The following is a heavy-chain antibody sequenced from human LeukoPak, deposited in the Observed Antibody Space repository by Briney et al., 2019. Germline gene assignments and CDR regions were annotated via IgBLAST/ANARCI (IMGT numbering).Heavy chain of an antibody. D-gene: IGHD1-26*01. J-gene: IGHJ5*02. V-gene: IGHV4-34*01. Sequence: KPSETLSLTCAVYGGSFSGYYWSLIRQPPGKGLEWIGEINHSGSTNYNPSLKSRVTISVDTSKNQFSLKLSSVTAADTAVYYCARAPRRASTTLLPWGQGTLVTVSS. CDR1: GGSFSGYY. CDR2: INHSGST. CDR3: ARAPRRASTTLLP.